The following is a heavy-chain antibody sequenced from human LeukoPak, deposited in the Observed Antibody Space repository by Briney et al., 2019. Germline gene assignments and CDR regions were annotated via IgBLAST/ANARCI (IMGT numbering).Heavy chain of an antibody. J-gene: IGHJ6*03. Sequence: GGSLRLSCAASGFTVSSNYMSWVRLAPGKGLEWVSVIYSGGSTYYADSVKGRFTISRDNSKNTLYLQMNSLRAEDTAVYYCAREVYSSGWAPGRGYYYYMDVWGKGTTVTVSS. CDR3: AREVYSSGWAPGRGYYYYMDV. D-gene: IGHD6-19*01. CDR2: IYSGGST. CDR1: GFTVSSNY. V-gene: IGHV3-53*01.